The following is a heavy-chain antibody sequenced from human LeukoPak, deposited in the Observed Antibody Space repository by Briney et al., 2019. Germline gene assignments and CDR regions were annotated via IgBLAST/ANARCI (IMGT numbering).Heavy chain of an antibody. Sequence: GGSLRLSCAASGFTFSSFSMNWVRQAPGKGLEWVSSISSSSSYIYYADSVKGRFTISRHNAKNSLYLQMNSLRAEDTAVYYCARAYSGTYGLGYYYMDVWGKGTTVTISS. J-gene: IGHJ6*03. CDR2: ISSSSSYI. D-gene: IGHD1-26*01. CDR1: GFTFSSFS. V-gene: IGHV3-21*01. CDR3: ARAYSGTYGLGYYYMDV.